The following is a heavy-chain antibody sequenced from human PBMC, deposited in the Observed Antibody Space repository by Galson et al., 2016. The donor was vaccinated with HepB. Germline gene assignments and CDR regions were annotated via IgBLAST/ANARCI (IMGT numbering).Heavy chain of an antibody. CDR2: IYYSGST. Sequence: SETLSLTCTVSSGSVSSGGYYWSWVRQSPGKGLEWIGSIYYSGSTYYNPSLKSRVTISVDTSKDQFSLKLSSVTAADTAVYYCARRTSIVGATAKAFDYWGQGTLATVSS. V-gene: IGHV4-39*01. J-gene: IGHJ4*02. CDR3: ARRTSIVGATAKAFDY. D-gene: IGHD1-26*01. CDR1: SGSVSSGGYY.